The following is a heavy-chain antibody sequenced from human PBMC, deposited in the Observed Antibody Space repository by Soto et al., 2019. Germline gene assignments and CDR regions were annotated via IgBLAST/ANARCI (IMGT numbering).Heavy chain of an antibody. CDR1: GYTFTSYG. CDR3: ATSPPNPYCSSTSCYVRDAFDI. D-gene: IGHD2-2*01. J-gene: IGHJ3*02. V-gene: IGHV1-18*01. CDR2: ISAYNGNT. Sequence: ASVKVSCKASGYTFTSYGISWVRQAPGQGLEWMGWISAYNGNTNYAQKLQGRVTMTTDTSTSTAYMELRSLRSDDTAVYYCATSPPNPYCSSTSCYVRDAFDIWGQGTMVTVSS.